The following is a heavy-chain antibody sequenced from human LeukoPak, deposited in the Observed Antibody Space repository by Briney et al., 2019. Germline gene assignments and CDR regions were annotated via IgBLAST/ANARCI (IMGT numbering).Heavy chain of an antibody. CDR1: GGSISSGGYY. D-gene: IGHD3-22*01. V-gene: IGHV4-31*03. J-gene: IGHJ4*02. Sequence: PSETLSLTCTVSGGSISSGGYYWSWIRQHPGKGLEWIGYIYYSGSTYYNPSLKSRVTISVDTSKNQFSLKLSSVTAADTAVYYCARDRWDDYYDSSGYSHWGQGTLVTVSS. CDR2: IYYSGST. CDR3: ARDRWDDYYDSSGYSH.